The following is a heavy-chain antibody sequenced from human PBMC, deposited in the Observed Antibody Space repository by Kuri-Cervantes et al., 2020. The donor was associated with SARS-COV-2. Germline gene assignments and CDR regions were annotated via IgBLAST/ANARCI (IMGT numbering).Heavy chain of an antibody. J-gene: IGHJ4*02. CDR3: ARDSPEYSSSSSIPFDY. D-gene: IGHD6-6*01. CDR1: GGSISSYY. CDR2: IYYSGST. V-gene: IGHV4-59*01. Sequence: SETLSLTCTVSGGSISSYYGSWIRQPPGKGLEWIGYIYYSGSTNYNPSLKSRVTISVDTSKNQFSLKLSSVTAADTAVYYCARDSPEYSSSSSIPFDYWGQGTLVTVSS.